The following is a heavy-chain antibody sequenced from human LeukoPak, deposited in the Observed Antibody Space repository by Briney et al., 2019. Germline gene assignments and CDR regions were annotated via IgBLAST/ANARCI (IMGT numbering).Heavy chain of an antibody. Sequence: PGGSLRLSCAASGFTFSSYDMSWVRQAPGKGLEWVSAISGSGGSTYYADSVKGRLTISRDNSKNTLYLQMNSLRAEDTAVYYCAKDRYSIGWFDPWGQGTLVTVSS. CDR1: GFTFSSYD. D-gene: IGHD1-1*01. J-gene: IGHJ5*02. CDR3: AKDRYSIGWFDP. CDR2: ISGSGGST. V-gene: IGHV3-23*01.